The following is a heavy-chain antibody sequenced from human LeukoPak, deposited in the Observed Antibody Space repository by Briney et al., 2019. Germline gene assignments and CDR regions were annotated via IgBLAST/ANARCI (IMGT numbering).Heavy chain of an antibody. CDR1: GFTFSSYA. CDR3: AKKPDYDHGDYFYSRFDY. D-gene: IGHD4-17*01. Sequence: QPGGSLRLSCAASGFTFSSYAMSWVRQAPGKGLEWVSAISGSGGSTYYADSVKGRFTISRDNSKNTLYLQMNSLRAEDTAVYYCAKKPDYDHGDYFYSRFDYWGQGTLVTVSS. CDR2: ISGSGGST. J-gene: IGHJ4*02. V-gene: IGHV3-23*01.